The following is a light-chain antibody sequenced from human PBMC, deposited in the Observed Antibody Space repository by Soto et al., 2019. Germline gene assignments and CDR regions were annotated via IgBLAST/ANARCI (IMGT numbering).Light chain of an antibody. CDR1: QSVRNSY. V-gene: IGKV3-20*01. CDR3: HQYGSSPYT. CDR2: GAS. Sequence: EILLTQSPGTLSLSPGERATLSCRASQSVRNSYLAWYQQKPGQAPRLHIYGASGRATGIPDRFSGSGSGTDFTLNISRLEPEDFAVYYCHQYGSSPYTFGQGTKLEI. J-gene: IGKJ2*01.